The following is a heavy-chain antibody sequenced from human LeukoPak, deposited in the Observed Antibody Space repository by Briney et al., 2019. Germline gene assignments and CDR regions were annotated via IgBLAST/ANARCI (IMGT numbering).Heavy chain of an antibody. CDR2: IWYDGSNK. V-gene: IGHV3-33*06. J-gene: IGHJ4*02. CDR3: AKAGYSSTWTLGY. D-gene: IGHD6-13*01. Sequence: PGRSLRLSCAASGFTFSSYGMHWVRQAPGKGLEWVAVIWYDGSNKYYADSVKGRFTISRDNSKNTLYLQMNSLRAEDTAVYYCAKAGYSSTWTLGYWGQGTLVTVSS. CDR1: GFTFSSYG.